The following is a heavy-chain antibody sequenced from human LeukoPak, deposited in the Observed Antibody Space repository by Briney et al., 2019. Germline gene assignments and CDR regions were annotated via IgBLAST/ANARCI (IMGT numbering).Heavy chain of an antibody. D-gene: IGHD6-13*01. CDR3: ARDSPDGIAAAARGYYYYGMDV. CDR1: GGSISSYY. J-gene: IGHJ6*02. CDR2: IYYSGST. Sequence: SETLSLTCTVSGGSISSYYWSWIRQPPGKGLEWIGYIYYSGSTNYNPSLKSRVTISVDTSKNQFSLKLSSVTAADTAVYYCARDSPDGIAAAARGYYYYGMDVWGQGTTVTVSS. V-gene: IGHV4-59*01.